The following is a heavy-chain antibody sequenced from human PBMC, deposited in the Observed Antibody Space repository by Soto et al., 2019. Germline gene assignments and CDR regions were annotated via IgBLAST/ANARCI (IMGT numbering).Heavy chain of an antibody. Sequence: SETLSLTCTVSGGSIGSSSCYWGWIRQPPGKGLEWIGSIFYSGSTYYNPSLKSRVAISVDTSKNQFSLNLSSVTAADTAVYYCARGCITTSCYLSYYYFGLDVWGQGTTVTVSS. V-gene: IGHV4-39*07. J-gene: IGHJ6*02. CDR2: IFYSGST. D-gene: IGHD2-2*01. CDR3: ARGCITTSCYLSYYYFGLDV. CDR1: GGSIGSSSCY.